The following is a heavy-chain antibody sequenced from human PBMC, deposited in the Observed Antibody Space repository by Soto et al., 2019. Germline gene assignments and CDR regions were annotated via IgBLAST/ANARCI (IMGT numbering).Heavy chain of an antibody. CDR2: IYYSGST. CDR1: GGSISSSSYY. D-gene: IGHD3-16*01. CDR3: ARLVGGGNWFDP. V-gene: IGHV4-39*01. Sequence: QLQLQESGPGLVKPSETLSLTCTVSGGSISSSSYYWGWISQPPGKGLEWIGSIYYSGSTYYNPSLKSRVTISVDTSKNQFSLKLSSVTAADTAVYYCARLVGGGNWFDPWGQGTLVTVSS. J-gene: IGHJ5*02.